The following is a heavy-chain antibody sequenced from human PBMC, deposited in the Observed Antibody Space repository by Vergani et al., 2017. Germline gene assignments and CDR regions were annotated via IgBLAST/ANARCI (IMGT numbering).Heavy chain of an antibody. CDR1: GGSISSSSYY. Sequence: QLQLQESGPGLVKPSETLSLTCTVSGGSISSSSYYWGWIRQPPGKGLEWIGSIYYSGSTYYNPSLKSRVTISVDTSKNQFSLKLSSVTAADTAVYYCARPADYGSHLGYWGQGTLVTVSS. CDR3: ARPADYGSHLGY. V-gene: IGHV4-39*01. CDR2: IYYSGST. D-gene: IGHD4-17*01. J-gene: IGHJ4*02.